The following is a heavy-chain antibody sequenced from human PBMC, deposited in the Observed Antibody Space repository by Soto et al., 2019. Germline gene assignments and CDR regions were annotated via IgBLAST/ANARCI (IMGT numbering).Heavy chain of an antibody. CDR2: IYHNANT. CDR3: TRDNWYSEE. Sequence: QVQLQESGPGLVKPSETLSLTCTVSGGSFSNHYWSWIRQPPGKGLEWIGYIYHNANTNYNPSLTSRVTMSADTSKNQVSLKMIYVAAADTAVYYCTRDNWYSEEWGHGTLVTVSS. CDR1: GGSFSNHY. V-gene: IGHV4-59*11. D-gene: IGHD2-21*02. J-gene: IGHJ2*01.